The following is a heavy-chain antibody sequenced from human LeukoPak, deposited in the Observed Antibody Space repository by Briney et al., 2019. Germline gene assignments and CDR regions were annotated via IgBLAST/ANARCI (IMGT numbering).Heavy chain of an antibody. CDR3: ARDHSGGDYGDYSFDY. D-gene: IGHD4-17*01. CDR1: GASISSYY. V-gene: IGHV4-4*07. Sequence: SETLSLTCTVSGASISSYYWSWIRQPAGKGLEWIGRIYTSGSTNYNPSLKSRVTISVDTSKNQFSLKLSSVTAADTAVYYCARDHSGGDYGDYSFDYWGQGTLVTVSS. J-gene: IGHJ4*02. CDR2: IYTSGST.